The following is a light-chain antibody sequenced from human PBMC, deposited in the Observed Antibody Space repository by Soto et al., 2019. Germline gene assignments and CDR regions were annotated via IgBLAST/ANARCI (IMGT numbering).Light chain of an antibody. V-gene: IGKV2-30*01. J-gene: IGKJ1*01. Sequence: VVMTQSPGALPVTLGQPSSSSCSSSERLVYSDGNTYLHWFQQRPGQSPRRLIYQVSNRDSGVPDRFSGSGSGTDFTLKISRVEADDVGVYYCMQDIYWPSTFGQGTKVDIK. CDR3: MQDIYWPST. CDR1: ERLVYSDGNTY. CDR2: QVS.